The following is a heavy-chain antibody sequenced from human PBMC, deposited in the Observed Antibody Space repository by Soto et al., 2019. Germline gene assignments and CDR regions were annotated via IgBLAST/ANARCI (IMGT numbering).Heavy chain of an antibody. CDR1: GFTFTNYY. D-gene: IGHD1-26*01. J-gene: IGHJ4*02. V-gene: IGHV3-7*01. Sequence: PGGSLRLSCAASGFTFTNYYMSWVRQAQGKGLEWVANVNEDGSEIYYVDSVKGLFTVSRDNAKNSLYLQMNSLRAEDTAVYYFAKWGGARSDYWGQGNLVPVSS. CDR3: AKWGGARSDY. CDR2: VNEDGSEI.